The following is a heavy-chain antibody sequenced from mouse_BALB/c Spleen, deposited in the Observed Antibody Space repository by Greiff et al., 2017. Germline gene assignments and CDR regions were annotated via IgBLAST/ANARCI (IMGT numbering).Heavy chain of an antibody. D-gene: IGHD2-3*01. J-gene: IGHJ4*01. CDR3: ARDDGYYPYAMDY. CDR2: INPSTGYT. V-gene: IGHV1-7*01. Sequence: QVQLQQSGAELAKPGASVKMSCKASGYTFTSYWMHWVKQRPGQGLEWIGYINPSTGYTEYNQKFKDKATLTADKSSSTAYMQLSSLTSEDSAVYYCARDDGYYPYAMDYWGQGTSVTVSS. CDR1: GYTFTSYW.